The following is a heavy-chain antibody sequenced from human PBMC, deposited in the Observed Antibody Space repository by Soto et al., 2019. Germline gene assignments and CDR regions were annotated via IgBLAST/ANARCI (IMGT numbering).Heavy chain of an antibody. CDR2: IYPGDSDT. J-gene: IGHJ4*02. CDR3: SSSTQGGGYYSEPFDY. Sequence: PGESLKISCKGSGYSFTSYWIGWVRQMPGKGLEWMGIIYPGDSDTRYSPSFQGQVTISADKSISSAYLQWSSLKASDTALYYCSSSTQGGGYYSEPFDYWGQGTLVTVSS. D-gene: IGHD3-22*01. V-gene: IGHV5-51*01. CDR1: GYSFTSYW.